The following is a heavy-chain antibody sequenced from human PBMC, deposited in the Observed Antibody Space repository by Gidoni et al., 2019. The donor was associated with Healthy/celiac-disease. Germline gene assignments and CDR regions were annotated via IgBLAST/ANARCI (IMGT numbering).Heavy chain of an antibody. J-gene: IGHJ6*02. D-gene: IGHD2-15*01. CDR2: SIPIFGKA. CDR3: ASPRQDIVVVVAAREDYDYGMDV. CDR1: GGTFSSYP. V-gene: IGHV1-69*06. Sequence: QVQLVQSGAEVKKPGSSVKVSCKASGGTFSSYPISWVRQAPGQGLEWMGGSIPIFGKANYAQKFQGRVTITADKSTSTAYMELSSLRSEDTAVYDGASPRQDIVVVVAAREDYDYGMDVWGQGTTVTVSS.